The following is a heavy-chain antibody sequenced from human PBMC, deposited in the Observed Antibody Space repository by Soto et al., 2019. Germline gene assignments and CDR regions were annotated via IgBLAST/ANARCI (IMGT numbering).Heavy chain of an antibody. CDR2: ISDNGSNK. V-gene: IGHV3-30-3*01. CDR1: GFTFSSYA. CDR3: ARGVVATAYGMDV. D-gene: IGHD1-26*01. Sequence: GGSLRLSCAASGFTFSSYAMSWVRQAPGKGLEWVAAISDNGSNKYYADSVKGRFTISRDNSKNTLYLQMNSLRAEDTAVYYCARGVVATAYGMDVWGQGTTVTVSS. J-gene: IGHJ6*02.